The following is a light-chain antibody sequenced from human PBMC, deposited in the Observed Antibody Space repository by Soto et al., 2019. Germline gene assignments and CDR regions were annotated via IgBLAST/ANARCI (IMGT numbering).Light chain of an antibody. V-gene: IGKV3-20*01. CDR1: QSVSSSY. Sequence: EIVIAYSPATLSLSPGEGATLSCRASQSVSSSYLAWYQQKPGQAPRLLIYGASSRATGIPDRFSGSGSGTDFTLTISRLEPEDFAVYYCQQYGSSPPITFGQGTRLEI. CDR3: QQYGSSPPIT. J-gene: IGKJ5*01. CDR2: GAS.